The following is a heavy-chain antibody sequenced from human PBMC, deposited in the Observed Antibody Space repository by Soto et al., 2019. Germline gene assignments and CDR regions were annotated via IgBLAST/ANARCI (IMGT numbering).Heavy chain of an antibody. CDR3: ARDSPPVDY. Sequence: QVQLVQSGAEVKKPGASVKVSCKASGYTFSSYGISWVRQAPGQGLEWMGWISAYNGNTKNAQKTQXXXTXXTDTSPSTAYMELRSLRSDDTAVYYCARDSPPVDYWGQGTLVTVSS. V-gene: IGHV1-18*01. CDR2: ISAYNGNT. J-gene: IGHJ4*02. CDR1: GYTFSSYG.